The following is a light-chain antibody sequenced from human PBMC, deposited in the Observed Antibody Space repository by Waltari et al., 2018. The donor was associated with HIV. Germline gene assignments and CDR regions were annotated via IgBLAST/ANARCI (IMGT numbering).Light chain of an antibody. CDR3: QQYNTYPFI. V-gene: IGKV1-5*03. J-gene: IGKJ2*01. Sequence: DIQMTQSPSTLSASVGDRVTITCRASQSISDWLAWYQQKAGKAPRLLIYKASNVESGVPSRFSGSGSGTEFTLTISSLQPDDFATYYCQQYNTYPFIFGRGTKLEI. CDR2: KAS. CDR1: QSISDW.